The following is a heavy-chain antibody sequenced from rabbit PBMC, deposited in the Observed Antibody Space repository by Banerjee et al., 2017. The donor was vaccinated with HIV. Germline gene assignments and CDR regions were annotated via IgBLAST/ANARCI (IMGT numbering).Heavy chain of an antibody. CDR1: GFTISSSYW. CDR2: IYTGSSGST. Sequence: QSLEESGGDLVKPGASLTLTCTASGFTISSSYWMCWVRQAPEKGLEWIACIYTGSSGSTYYANWAKGRFTISKTSSTTVTLQMTSLTVADTATYFCARGTSGSSYFYFNLWGPGTLVTVS. CDR3: ARGTSGSSYFYFNL. D-gene: IGHD8-1*01. V-gene: IGHV1S40*01. J-gene: IGHJ4*01.